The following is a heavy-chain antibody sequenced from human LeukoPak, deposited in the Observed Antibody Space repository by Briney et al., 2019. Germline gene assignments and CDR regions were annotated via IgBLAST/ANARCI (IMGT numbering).Heavy chain of an antibody. CDR1: GYTFTSYS. Sequence: ASVKVSCKASGYTFTSYSMNWVRQAPGQGLEWMGWISAYNGNTNYAQKLQGRVTMTTDTSTSTAYMELSRLRSDDTAVYYCARSGGIAVAGTRAGVDYWGQGTLVTVSS. CDR3: ARSGGIAVAGTRAGVDY. V-gene: IGHV1-18*01. D-gene: IGHD6-19*01. J-gene: IGHJ4*02. CDR2: ISAYNGNT.